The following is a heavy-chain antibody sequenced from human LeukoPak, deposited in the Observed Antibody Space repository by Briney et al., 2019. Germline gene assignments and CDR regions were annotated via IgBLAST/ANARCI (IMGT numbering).Heavy chain of an antibody. D-gene: IGHD3-16*01. CDR2: INHNGNVN. V-gene: IGHV3-7*03. Sequence: GGSLRLFCAASGFTFSSYWMNWARQAPGKGLEWVASINHNGNVNYYVDSVKGRFTISRDNAKNSLYLQMSNLRAEDMAVYFCARGGGLDVWGQGATVTVSS. CDR1: GFTFSSYW. J-gene: IGHJ6*02. CDR3: ARGGGLDV.